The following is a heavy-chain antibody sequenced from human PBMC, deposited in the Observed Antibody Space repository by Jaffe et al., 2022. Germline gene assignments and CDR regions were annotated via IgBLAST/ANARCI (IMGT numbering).Heavy chain of an antibody. CDR1: GYTFTSYG. CDR2: ISAYNGNT. D-gene: IGHD6-19*01. Sequence: QVQLVQSGAEVKKPGASVKVSCKASGYTFTSYGISWVRQAPGQGLEWMGWISAYNGNTNYAQKLQGRVTMTTDTSTSTAYMELRSLRSDDTAVYYCARVAVAGTGTGYYYYYYMDVWGKGTTVTVSS. CDR3: ARVAVAGTGTGYYYYYYMDV. V-gene: IGHV1-18*01. J-gene: IGHJ6*03.